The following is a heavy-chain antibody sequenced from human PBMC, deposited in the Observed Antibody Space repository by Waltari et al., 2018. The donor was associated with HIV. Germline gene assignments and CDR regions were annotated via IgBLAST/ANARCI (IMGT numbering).Heavy chain of an antibody. D-gene: IGHD5-18*01. J-gene: IGHJ4*02. Sequence: QVQLVESGGGVVQPGTSLRLSCAASGFPFRDDGLTWGRQAPGKGLEWVAVISYDGNNRNHADSVKGRFSISRDNSKNTLYLQMNSLRVEDTAVYYCARGMGYGGSAEGFDYWGQGTLVTVSS. CDR2: ISYDGNNR. CDR3: ARGMGYGGSAEGFDY. CDR1: GFPFRDDG. V-gene: IGHV3-30*03.